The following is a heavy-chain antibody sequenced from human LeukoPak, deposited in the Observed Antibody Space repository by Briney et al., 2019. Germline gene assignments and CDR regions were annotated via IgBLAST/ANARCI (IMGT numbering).Heavy chain of an antibody. CDR2: ISSSSSYI. CDR1: GFTFSSYS. D-gene: IGHD2-21*02. Sequence: GGSLRLSCAASGFTFSSYSMNWVRQAPGKGLEWVSSISSSSSYIYYADSVKGRFTISRDNAKNSLYLQMNSLRAEDTAVYYCAREGAYCGGDCYPSDAFDIWGQGTMVTVSS. V-gene: IGHV3-21*04. CDR3: AREGAYCGGDCYPSDAFDI. J-gene: IGHJ3*02.